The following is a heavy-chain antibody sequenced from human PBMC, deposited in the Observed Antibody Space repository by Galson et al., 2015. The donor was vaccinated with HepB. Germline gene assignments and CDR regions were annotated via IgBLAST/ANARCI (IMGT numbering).Heavy chain of an antibody. CDR2: IWCDGSNK. J-gene: IGHJ4*02. V-gene: IGHV3-33*01. D-gene: IGHD1-26*01. CDR1: GFTFSSYG. Sequence: SLRLSCAASGFTFSSYGMHWVRQAPGKGLEWVAVIWCDGSNKYYADSVKGRFTISRDNSKNTLYLQMDSLRAEDTAVYYCARDSEGGSYSSYAWLWGQGTLVTVSS. CDR3: ARDSEGGSYSSYAWL.